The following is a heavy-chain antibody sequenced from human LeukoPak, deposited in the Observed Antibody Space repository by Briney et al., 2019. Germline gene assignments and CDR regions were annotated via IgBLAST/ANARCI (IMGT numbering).Heavy chain of an antibody. J-gene: IGHJ5*02. CDR3: ARHTPMVLLHNLLNWFDP. D-gene: IGHD3-10*01. CDR1: SYSISNGFY. CDR2: IYYSGST. Sequence: SETLSLTCAVSSYSISNGFYWAWIRQPPGKGLEWIGSIYYSGSTYYNPSLKSRVTISVDTSKNQFSLKLSSVTAADTAVYYCARHTPMVLLHNLLNWFDPWGQGTLVTVSS. V-gene: IGHV4-38-2*01.